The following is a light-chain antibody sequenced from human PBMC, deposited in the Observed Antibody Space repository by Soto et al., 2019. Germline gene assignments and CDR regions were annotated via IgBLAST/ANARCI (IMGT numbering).Light chain of an antibody. CDR2: GAS. CDR3: LQDNSYPRT. J-gene: IGKJ1*01. Sequence: AIQMTQSPSSLYASVGDRVTITCRASQGIRTELGWYQQKPGKAPRLLIYGASTLQGGVPSRFSGSGSGTDFTLTISSLQPEDFATYYCLQDNSYPRTFGQGPRWIS. V-gene: IGKV1-6*01. CDR1: QGIRTE.